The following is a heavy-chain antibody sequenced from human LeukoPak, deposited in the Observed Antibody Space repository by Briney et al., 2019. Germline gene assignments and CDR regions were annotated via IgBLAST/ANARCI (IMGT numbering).Heavy chain of an antibody. Sequence: GASVKVSCKPSGYTFTDYYIHGVRQPPGQGLEWMGWINPNSGGTNYAQKFQGRVTMTRDTSISTAYMELSRLISDDTALYYCARGFSYCDYWGQGTLVTVSS. J-gene: IGHJ4*02. V-gene: IGHV1-2*02. CDR3: ARGFSYCDY. CDR2: INPNSGGT. CDR1: GYTFTDYY.